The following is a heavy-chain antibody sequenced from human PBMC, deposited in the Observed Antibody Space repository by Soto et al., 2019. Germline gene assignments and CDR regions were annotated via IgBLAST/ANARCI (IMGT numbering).Heavy chain of an antibody. CDR2: INHSGST. CDR3: ARVRRYYDSSGYYHRWFDP. V-gene: IGHV4-34*01. D-gene: IGHD3-22*01. CDR1: GGSFSGYY. J-gene: IGHJ5*02. Sequence: QVQLQESGPGLVKPSETLSLTCAVYGGSFSGYYWSWIRQPPGKGLEWIGEINHSGSTNYNPSLKSRVTISVDTSKNQFSLKLSSVTAADTAVYYCARVRRYYDSSGYYHRWFDPWGQGTLVTVSS.